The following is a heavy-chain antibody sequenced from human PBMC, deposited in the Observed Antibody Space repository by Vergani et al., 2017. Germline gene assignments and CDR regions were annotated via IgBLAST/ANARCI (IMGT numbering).Heavy chain of an antibody. CDR2: INHCGST. D-gene: IGHD5-24*01. CDR1: GGSFSGYY. Sequence: QVQLQQWGAGLLKPSETLSLTCAVYGGSFSGYYWSWIRQPPGKGLEWIGEINHCGSTNYNPSLKSRVTISVDTSKNQFSLKLSSVTAADTAVYYCAVRDGYNQKGRWFDPWGQGTLVTVSS. CDR3: AVRDGYNQKGRWFDP. J-gene: IGHJ5*02. V-gene: IGHV4-34*01.